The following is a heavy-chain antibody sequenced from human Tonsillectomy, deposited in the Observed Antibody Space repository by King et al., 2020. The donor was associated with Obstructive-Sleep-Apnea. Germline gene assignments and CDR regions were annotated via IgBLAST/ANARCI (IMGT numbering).Heavy chain of an antibody. J-gene: IGHJ2*01. CDR3: AILRDYDGDWFFDL. Sequence: VQLQESGPGLVKPSETLSLTCSVSDYSISSDYYWGWCWQPPGKGLEGIGSSYHSGGTYCNPSLKSRGTMSVDTARNHFSLKLSSVTAADTAVYYCAILRDYDGDWFFDLWGRGTLVTASS. CDR1: DYSISSDYY. CDR2: SYHSGGT. V-gene: IGHV4-38-2*02. D-gene: IGHD4-23*01.